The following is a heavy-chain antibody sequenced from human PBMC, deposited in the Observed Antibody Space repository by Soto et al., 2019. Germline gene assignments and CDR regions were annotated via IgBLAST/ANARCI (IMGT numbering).Heavy chain of an antibody. Sequence: QVQLQESGPGLVKPSETLSLTCTVSGGSISSYYWSWIRQPPGKGLEWIGYIYYSGSTNYNPSLMSRVTISVDTSKNQFSLKLSSVTAADTAVYYCAGRMGDFWSGYWYYYYYYMDVWGKGTTVTVSS. CDR1: GGSISSYY. D-gene: IGHD3-3*01. CDR2: IYYSGST. V-gene: IGHV4-59*08. CDR3: AGRMGDFWSGYWYYYYYYMDV. J-gene: IGHJ6*03.